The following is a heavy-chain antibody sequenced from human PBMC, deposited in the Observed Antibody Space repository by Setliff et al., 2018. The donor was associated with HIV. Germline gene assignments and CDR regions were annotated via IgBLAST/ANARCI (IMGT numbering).Heavy chain of an antibody. Sequence: SETLSLTCTVSGGSISSHYWSWIRQPPGKGLEWIGSIYYSGSTYYNPSLKSRVTISVDTSKNQFSLKLISVTAADTALYYCARDGRDGSGYRTFDYWGRGTLVTVSS. CDR2: IYYSGST. CDR1: GGSISSHY. CDR3: ARDGRDGSGYRTFDY. J-gene: IGHJ4*02. V-gene: IGHV4-59*11. D-gene: IGHD3-22*01.